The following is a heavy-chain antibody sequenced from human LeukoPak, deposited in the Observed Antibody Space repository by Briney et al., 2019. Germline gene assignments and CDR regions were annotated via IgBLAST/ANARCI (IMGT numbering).Heavy chain of an antibody. J-gene: IGHJ4*02. CDR1: GYTFTSYS. CDR3: ARENTALLFDH. V-gene: IGHV7-4-1*02. CDR2: INTNTGNP. D-gene: IGHD5-18*01. Sequence: ASVKVSCKASGYTFTSYSMNWVRQAPGQGLEWMGLINTNTGNPTYAQGFTGRFVFSLDTSVSTAYLQISSLKAEDTAVYYCARENTALLFDHWGQGTLVAVSS.